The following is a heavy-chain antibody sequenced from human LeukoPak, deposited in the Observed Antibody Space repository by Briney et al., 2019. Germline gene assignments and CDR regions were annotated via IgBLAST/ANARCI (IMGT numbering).Heavy chain of an antibody. CDR1: GFTFSGHE. V-gene: IGHV3-48*03. D-gene: IGHD6-13*01. J-gene: IGHJ6*03. CDR2: ISTTGSTI. CDR3: VRDPSYGSSWYYYMDV. Sequence: GGSLRLSCAASGFTFSGHEMNWVRQTPGKGLEWLSYISTTGSTIYYADSVKGRFTISRDNSKNSLYLQMDSLRVEDTAVYYCVRDPSYGSSWYYYMDVWGKGTTVTVSS.